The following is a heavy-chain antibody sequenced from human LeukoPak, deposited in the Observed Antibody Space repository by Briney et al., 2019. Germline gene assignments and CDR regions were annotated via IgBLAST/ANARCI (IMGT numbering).Heavy chain of an antibody. J-gene: IGHJ4*02. CDR2: IWYDGSNK. CDR3: ARTYYYDSSGCYPFDY. V-gene: IGHV3-33*01. CDR1: GFTFSSYG. Sequence: EGSLRLSCAASGFTFSSYGMHWVRQAPGKGLEWVAVIWYDGSNKYYADSVKGRFTTSRDNSKNTLYLQMNSLRAEDTAVYYCARTYYYDSSGCYPFDYWGQGTLVTVSS. D-gene: IGHD3-22*01.